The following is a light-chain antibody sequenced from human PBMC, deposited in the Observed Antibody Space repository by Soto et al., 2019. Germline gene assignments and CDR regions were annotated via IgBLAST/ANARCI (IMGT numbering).Light chain of an antibody. CDR2: DND. J-gene: IGLJ2*01. CDR3: GAWDGSLNTQV. V-gene: IGLV1-51*01. CDR1: SSNIGNNY. Sequence: QSVLTQPPSGSPAPGQKVTISCSGSSSNIGNNYVSWYQQLPGTAPKLLIYDNDKRPSGIPDRFSGSKSGTTATLGITGLQTGDEAYYYCGAWDGSLNTQVFGGGTKLTLL.